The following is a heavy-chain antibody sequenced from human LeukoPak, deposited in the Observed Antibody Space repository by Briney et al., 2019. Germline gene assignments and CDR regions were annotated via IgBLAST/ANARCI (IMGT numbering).Heavy chain of an antibody. D-gene: IGHD1/OR15-1a*01. CDR2: ISSSGSTI. Sequence: GGSLRLSCAASGFTFSSYEMNWVRQAPGKGLEWVSYISSSGSTIYYAGSVKGRFTISRDNAKNSLYLQMNSLRAEDTAVYYCASQTKDYMDVWGKGTTVTISS. J-gene: IGHJ6*03. V-gene: IGHV3-48*03. CDR1: GFTFSSYE. CDR3: ASQTKDYMDV.